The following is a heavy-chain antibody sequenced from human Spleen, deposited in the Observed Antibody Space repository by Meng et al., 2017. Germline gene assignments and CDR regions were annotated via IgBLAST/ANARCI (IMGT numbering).Heavy chain of an antibody. D-gene: IGHD1-7*01. V-gene: IGHV3-23*01. J-gene: IGHJ4*02. CDR2: ISGSGVTT. CDR3: VTGGISGTTFFY. CDR1: GFIFSNCG. Sequence: GESLKISCATSGFIFSNCGMNWVRQAPGKGLECVSVISGSGVTTYYADSVKGRFTISRDNSKNTLYLKMNNLRAEDTALYHCVTGGISGTTFFYWGQGTLVTVSS.